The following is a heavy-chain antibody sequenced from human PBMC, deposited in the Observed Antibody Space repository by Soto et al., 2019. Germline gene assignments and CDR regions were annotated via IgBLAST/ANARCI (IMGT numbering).Heavy chain of an antibody. CDR1: GYTFTSYG. CDR3: ARDSGVTWLDY. Sequence: VKGSCKAAGYTFTSYGISWVRQTKGQGLEWMGWISAYNGNTNYAQKLQGRVTMTTDTSTSTAYMELRSLRSDDTAVYYCARDSGVTWLDYWGQRTLVTVSS. V-gene: IGHV1-18*01. CDR2: ISAYNGNT. J-gene: IGHJ4*02. D-gene: IGHD3-10*01.